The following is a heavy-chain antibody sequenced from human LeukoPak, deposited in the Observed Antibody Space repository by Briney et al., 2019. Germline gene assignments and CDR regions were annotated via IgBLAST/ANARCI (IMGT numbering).Heavy chain of an antibody. V-gene: IGHV4-34*01. CDR3: ARHTWQWLPFDD. Sequence: TSETLSLTCGASDGSLDIYYWMFVRQPPGKGLQWIGEITYRGSPPYHPSLKSRVTISIDATPRHVSLTLNSVTAADTAVYYCARHTWQWLPFDDWGQGTQVTISS. J-gene: IGHJ4*02. CDR1: DGSLDIYY. CDR2: ITYRGSP. D-gene: IGHD5-12*01.